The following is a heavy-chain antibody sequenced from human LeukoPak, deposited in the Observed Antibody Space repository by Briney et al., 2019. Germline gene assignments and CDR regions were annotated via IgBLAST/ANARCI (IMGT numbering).Heavy chain of an antibody. D-gene: IGHD2-2*01. V-gene: IGHV3-23*01. CDR2: ISDSGGKT. CDR3: AKTFGTIDPFEY. CDR1: GFTFSKYA. J-gene: IGHJ4*02. Sequence: GGSLRLSCVASGFTFSKYAVSWVRQAPGKGLEWVSSISDSGGKTYYADSVKGRFTISRDNSKNTFYLQMNSLRAADTAVYYCAKTFGTIDPFEYWGQGTLVTVSS.